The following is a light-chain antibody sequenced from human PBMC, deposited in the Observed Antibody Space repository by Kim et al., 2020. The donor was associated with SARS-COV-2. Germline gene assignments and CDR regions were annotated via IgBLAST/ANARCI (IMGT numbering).Light chain of an antibody. CDR1: HSATTN. J-gene: IGKJ4*01. CDR3: QEYNNWPTLS. CDR2: GAS. Sequence: PGEGATLSCRASHSATTNLAWYQQKPGQAPRLLIYGASIRASGIPARFSGSGSGTDLTLTISSLQSEDSAVYYCQEYNNWPTLSFGGGTKV. V-gene: IGKV3D-15*01.